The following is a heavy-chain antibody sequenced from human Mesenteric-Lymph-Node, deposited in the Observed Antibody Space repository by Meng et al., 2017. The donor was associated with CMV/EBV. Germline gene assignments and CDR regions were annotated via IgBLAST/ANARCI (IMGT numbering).Heavy chain of an antibody. V-gene: IGHV5-51*01. CDR1: GYSFTNYW. D-gene: IGHD3-9*01. CDR3: ARLLPVDWLFIN. CDR2: IYPRDSDT. Sequence: GESLKISCKGSGYSFTNYWIAWVRQMPGKGLEWMGIIYPRDSDTRYSPSFRGRVTISADKSTSTAYLQLSSLKASDTAMYYCARLLPVDWLFINWCQGTLVTVSS. J-gene: IGHJ4*02.